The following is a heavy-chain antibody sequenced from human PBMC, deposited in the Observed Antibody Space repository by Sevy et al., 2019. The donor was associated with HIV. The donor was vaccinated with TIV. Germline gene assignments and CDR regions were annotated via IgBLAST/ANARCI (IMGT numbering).Heavy chain of an antibody. Sequence: GGSLRLSCAVSGFSFDSYGMTWVRQAPGKGLKWVSGISGSGTRTYYADSVKGRFIISRDNSKNTLYLQMNSLRSEDTAIYYCGKGGGGHYDPDEIGYYFYYYNMDVWGKRTTVTVSS. CDR1: GFSFDSYG. CDR3: GKGGGGHYDPDEIGYYFYYYNMDV. D-gene: IGHD3-22*01. CDR2: ISGSGTRT. V-gene: IGHV3-23*01. J-gene: IGHJ6*03.